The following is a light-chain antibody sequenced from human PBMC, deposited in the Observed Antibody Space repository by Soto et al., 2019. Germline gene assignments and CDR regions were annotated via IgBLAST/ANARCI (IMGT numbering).Light chain of an antibody. J-gene: IGKJ2*01. CDR1: QTVSTN. CDR2: GAS. CDR3: RQYTNWPQN. V-gene: IGKV3-15*01. Sequence: EIVMTQSQVTLSASPGERATLSCRASQTVSTNLAWYQQRPGQAPRLLIYGASTRVTGIPPRFSRSGSGTDFTLTISSLQSEDFAVYFCRQYTNWPQNFGQGTKLEIK.